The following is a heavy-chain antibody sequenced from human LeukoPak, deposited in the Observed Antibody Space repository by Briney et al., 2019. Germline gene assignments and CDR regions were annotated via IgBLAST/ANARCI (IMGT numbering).Heavy chain of an antibody. V-gene: IGHV4-59*01. CDR2: IWHSGTT. D-gene: IGHD3-10*01. Sequence: SETLSLTCTVSGGSISRYHWSWIRQPPEKGLEWIGYIWHSGTTNYNPSLKSRVTMSVDTSKNHFSLRLSSVTAADTAIYYCVRTISDGSGDYWGQGILVTVSA. CDR1: GGSISRYH. J-gene: IGHJ4*02. CDR3: VRTISDGSGDY.